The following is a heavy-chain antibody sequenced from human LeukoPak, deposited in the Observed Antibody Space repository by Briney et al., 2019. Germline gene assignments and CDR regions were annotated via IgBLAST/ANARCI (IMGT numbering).Heavy chain of an antibody. CDR1: GVSISSYY. J-gene: IGHJ4*02. D-gene: IGHD6-19*01. CDR3: ASLGYSSGWDVDY. V-gene: IGHV4-59*08. CDR2: IHHSGST. Sequence: VKPSETLSLTCSISGVSISSYYWYWIRQPPGKGLEWIGFIHHSGSTNYNPSLESRVTISIDTSKNQFSLKLNTVTAANTAVYYCASLGYSSGWDVDYWGQGALVTVSS.